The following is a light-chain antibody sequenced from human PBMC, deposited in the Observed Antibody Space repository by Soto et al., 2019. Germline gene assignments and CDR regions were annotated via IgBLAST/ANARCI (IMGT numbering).Light chain of an antibody. V-gene: IGKV3-20*01. Sequence: EIVLTQSPGTLSLSAGERATLSCRASQSISSNYLAWYQQKPGQAPRLLIFGASYRATGIPDRFSGSGSGTXXTXTXSXXEXXXXAVYYCQQYGSSPPEFTFGPGTKVDIK. J-gene: IGKJ3*01. CDR3: QQYGSSPPEFT. CDR2: GAS. CDR1: QSISSNY.